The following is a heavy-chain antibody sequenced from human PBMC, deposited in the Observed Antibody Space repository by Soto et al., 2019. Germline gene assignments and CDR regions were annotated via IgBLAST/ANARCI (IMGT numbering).Heavy chain of an antibody. J-gene: IGHJ4*02. D-gene: IGHD3-10*01. CDR2: ISGSGGST. CDR1: GFTFSSYA. Sequence: EVQLLESGGGLVQPGGSLRLSCAASGFTFSSYAMSWVRQAPGKGLEWVSAISGSGGSTYYADSVKGRFTISRDNSKNPLYLQMNSLRAEDTAVYYCAKDIHYYGSGSAPYDYYFEYWGQGALVTVSS. V-gene: IGHV3-23*01. CDR3: AKDIHYYGSGSAPYDYYFEY.